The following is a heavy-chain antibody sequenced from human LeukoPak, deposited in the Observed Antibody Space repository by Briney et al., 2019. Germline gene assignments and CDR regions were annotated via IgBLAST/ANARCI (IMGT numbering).Heavy chain of an antibody. V-gene: IGHV3-30-3*01. J-gene: IGHJ4*02. Sequence: GGSLRLSCAASGFTFSSYAMHWVRQAPGKGLEWVAVISYDGSNKYYADSVKGRFTISRDNSKNTLYLQMNSLRAEDTAVYYCARAGITGISYWGQGTLVTVSS. D-gene: IGHD1-20*01. CDR3: ARAGITGISY. CDR1: GFTFSSYA. CDR2: ISYDGSNK.